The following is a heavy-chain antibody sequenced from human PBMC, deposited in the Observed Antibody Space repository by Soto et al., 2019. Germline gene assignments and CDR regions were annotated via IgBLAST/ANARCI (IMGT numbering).Heavy chain of an antibody. CDR1: GGSISSYY. Sequence: QVQLQESGPGLVKPSETLSLTCTVSGGSISSYYWSWIRQPPGKGLEWIGYIYYSGSTNYNPSLXGXVXIXXDTSKNLFSLKLSSVTAADTAVYYCARRWVGYSSTSNWFDPWGQGTLVTVSS. V-gene: IGHV4-59*01. CDR2: IYYSGST. J-gene: IGHJ5*02. CDR3: ARRWVGYSSTSNWFDP. D-gene: IGHD6-19*01.